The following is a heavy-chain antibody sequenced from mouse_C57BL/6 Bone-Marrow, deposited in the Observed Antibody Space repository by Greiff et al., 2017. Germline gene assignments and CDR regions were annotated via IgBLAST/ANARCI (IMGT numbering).Heavy chain of an antibody. CDR1: GFTFSSYA. CDR3: ARDPVYYYGSSYNYAMDY. CDR2: ISDGGSYT. V-gene: IGHV5-4*01. Sequence: EVQGVESGGGLVKPGGSLKLSCAASGFTFSSYAMSWVRQTPEKRLEWVATISDGGSYTYYPDNVKGRFTFSRDNAKNKLYLQMSHLKSEDTAMYYCARDPVYYYGSSYNYAMDYWGQGTSVTVSS. D-gene: IGHD1-1*01. J-gene: IGHJ4*01.